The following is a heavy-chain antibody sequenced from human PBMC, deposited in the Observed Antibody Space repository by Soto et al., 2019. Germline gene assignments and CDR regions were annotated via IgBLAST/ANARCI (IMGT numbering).Heavy chain of an antibody. J-gene: IGHJ6*02. V-gene: IGHV3-30*18. D-gene: IGHD2-15*01. Sequence: QVQLVESGGGVVQPGRSLRLSCAASGFTFSSYGMHWVRQAPGKGLEWVAVISYDGSNKYYADSVKSRFTISRDNSKNTLYLQMNSLRAEDTAVYYCAKGPGDIVYGMDVWGQGTTVTVSS. CDR3: AKGPGDIVYGMDV. CDR2: ISYDGSNK. CDR1: GFTFSSYG.